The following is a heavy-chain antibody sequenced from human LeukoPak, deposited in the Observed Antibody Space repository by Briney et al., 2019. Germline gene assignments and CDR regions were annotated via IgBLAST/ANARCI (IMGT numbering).Heavy chain of an antibody. CDR1: GDPITNNRFY. D-gene: IGHD3-3*02. Sequence: PSETLSLTCSVSGDPITNNRFYWGWVRQSPGRGLEWIGVIYFSGLTYYNPSLKSPVTLSVDTSRNQFSLKLSSVTAADTAVYYCARGQFWSGYSIWGQGTLVTVSS. V-gene: IGHV4-39*01. CDR3: ARGQFWSGYSI. CDR2: IYFSGLT. J-gene: IGHJ4*02.